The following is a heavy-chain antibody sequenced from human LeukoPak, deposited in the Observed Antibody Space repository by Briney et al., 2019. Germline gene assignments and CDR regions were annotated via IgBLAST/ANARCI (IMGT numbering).Heavy chain of an antibody. V-gene: IGHV1-2*06. Sequence: ASVKISCKASGYTFTGYYMHWVRQAPGQGPEWMGRINPNSGGTNYAQKFQGRVTMTRDTSISTAYMELSRLRSDDTAVYYCASLCSSTSCYKRNWFDPWGQGTLVTVSS. CDR3: ASLCSSTSCYKRNWFDP. CDR2: INPNSGGT. D-gene: IGHD2-2*02. CDR1: GYTFTGYY. J-gene: IGHJ5*02.